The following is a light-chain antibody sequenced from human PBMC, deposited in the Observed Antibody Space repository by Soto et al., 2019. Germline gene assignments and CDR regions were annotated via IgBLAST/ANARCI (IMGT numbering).Light chain of an antibody. J-gene: IGKJ1*01. CDR3: LQEYNYPST. Sequence: AIQMTQSPSSLSASAGDRATITCRASQGIRSDIGWYQQNPGKPPKLLIYAASSVQSGVPSRFSGSGSDTDFTLTISRLQPEDFATYYCLQEYNYPSTFGQGTKVEIK. CDR2: AAS. V-gene: IGKV1-6*01. CDR1: QGIRSD.